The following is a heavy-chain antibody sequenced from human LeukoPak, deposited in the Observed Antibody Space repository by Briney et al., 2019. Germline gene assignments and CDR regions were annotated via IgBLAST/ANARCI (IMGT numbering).Heavy chain of an antibody. CDR1: EYTFTGYY. Sequence: GASVKVSCKASEYTFTGYYMHWVRQAPGQGLEWMGRINPNNGGTNYAQKLQGRVTMTTDTSTSTAYMELRSLRSDDTAVYYCARAGIVVVITPDYWGQGTLVTVSS. D-gene: IGHD3-22*01. J-gene: IGHJ4*02. CDR3: ARAGIVVVITPDY. CDR2: INPNNGGT. V-gene: IGHV1-2*06.